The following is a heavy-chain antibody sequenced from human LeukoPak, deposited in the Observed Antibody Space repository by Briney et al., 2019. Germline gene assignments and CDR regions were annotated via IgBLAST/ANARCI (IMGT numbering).Heavy chain of an antibody. D-gene: IGHD6-19*01. J-gene: IGHJ4*02. CDR2: IYTSGST. CDR3: ARDTSGYSSFWFDY. Sequence: TPSETLSLTCTVSGGSISSGSFYWSWIRRPAGKELEWIGRIYTSGSTNYNPSLKSRVTISVDTSKNQFSLKLSSVTAADTAVYYCARDTSGYSSFWFDYWGQGTLVTVSS. V-gene: IGHV4-61*02. CDR1: GGSISSGSFY.